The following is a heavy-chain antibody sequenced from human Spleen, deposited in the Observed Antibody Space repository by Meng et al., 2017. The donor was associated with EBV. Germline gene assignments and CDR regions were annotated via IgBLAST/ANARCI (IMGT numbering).Heavy chain of an antibody. CDR1: GGSINSSYW. V-gene: IGHV4-4*03. CDR3: ARGRGYSNSDY. Sequence: IQPQESLPWHVTPPGPLSLTRVVSGGSINSSYWWIWVRQPPGKGLEWIGEIYHSGSTNYNPSLKSRVTISVDKSKNQFSLKLSSVTAADTAVYYCARGRGYSNSDYWGQGTLVTVSS. J-gene: IGHJ4*02. D-gene: IGHD6-13*01. CDR2: IYHSGST.